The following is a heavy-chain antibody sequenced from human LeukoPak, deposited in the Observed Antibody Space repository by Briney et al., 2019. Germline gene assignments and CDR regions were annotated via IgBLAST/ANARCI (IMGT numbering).Heavy chain of an antibody. J-gene: IGHJ4*02. CDR3: AKGATLWFGELSS. D-gene: IGHD3-10*01. CDR1: GYTFTGYY. Sequence: APVKVSCKASGYTFTGYYMHWVRQAPGQGLEWMGWINPNSGGTNYAQKFQGRVTMTRDTSISTAYMELSRLRSDDTALYYCAKGATLWFGELSSWGQGTLVTVSS. CDR2: INPNSGGT. V-gene: IGHV1-2*02.